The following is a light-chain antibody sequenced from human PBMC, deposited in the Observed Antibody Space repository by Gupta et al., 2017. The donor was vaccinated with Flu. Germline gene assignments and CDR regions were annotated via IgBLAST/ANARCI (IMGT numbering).Light chain of an antibody. V-gene: IGLV3-21*02. CDR2: DNS. CDR3: QVWDVSSYHVV. Sequence: GQTATITSGGGNIGSKSVHWYQQKPGQAPVLVVEDNSDRPSGIPERFSGSNSGNTATLTISSVEAGDEADYYCQVWDVSSYHVVFGGGTKLTVL. J-gene: IGLJ2*01. CDR1: NIGSKS.